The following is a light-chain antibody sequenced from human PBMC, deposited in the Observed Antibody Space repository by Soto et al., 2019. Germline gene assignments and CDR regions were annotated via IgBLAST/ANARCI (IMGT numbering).Light chain of an antibody. CDR3: NSYTSSSTLV. CDR1: SSDVGGYNF. V-gene: IGLV2-14*03. J-gene: IGLJ2*01. CDR2: NVY. Sequence: QSALTQPASVSGSPGQSITISCTGTSSDVGGYNFVSWYQQHPGKAPKLMLYNVYDRPSGISHRFSGSRSGNTASLTISGLQAEDEAHYYCNSYTSSSTLVFGGGTQLPVL.